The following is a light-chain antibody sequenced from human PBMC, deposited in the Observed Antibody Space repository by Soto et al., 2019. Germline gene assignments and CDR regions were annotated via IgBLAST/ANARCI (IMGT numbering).Light chain of an antibody. CDR3: CSYAGSSTSV. J-gene: IGLJ1*01. V-gene: IGLV2-23*01. CDR2: EGS. Sequence: SALTQPASVSGSPGQSITISCTGTSSDVGSYNLVSWYQQHPGKAPKLMIYEGSKRPSGVSNRFSGSKSGNTASLTISGLQAEDEADYYCCSYAGSSTSVFGTGPKATVL. CDR1: SSDVGSYNL.